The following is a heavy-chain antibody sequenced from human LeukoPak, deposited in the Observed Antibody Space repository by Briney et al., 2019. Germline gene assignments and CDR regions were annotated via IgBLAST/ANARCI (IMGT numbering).Heavy chain of an antibody. J-gene: IGHJ3*02. CDR3: ARARANPPYAFDI. Sequence: ASVKVSCKASGYTFTGYYMHWVRQAPGQGLEWMGWINPNSGGTNYAQKSQGRVTMTRDTSISTAYMELSRLRSDDTAVYYCARARANPPYAFDIWGQGTMVTVSS. CDR2: INPNSGGT. V-gene: IGHV1-2*02. CDR1: GYTFTGYY.